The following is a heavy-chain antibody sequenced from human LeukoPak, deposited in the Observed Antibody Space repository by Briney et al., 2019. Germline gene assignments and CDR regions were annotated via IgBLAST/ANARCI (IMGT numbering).Heavy chain of an antibody. J-gene: IGHJ6*02. CDR1: GFTFSSYS. CDR3: ARVPGGYNYHGMDV. CDR2: ISSSSSYI. D-gene: IGHD2-2*01. V-gene: IGHV3-21*01. Sequence: PGGSLRLSCAASGFTFSSYSMNWVRQAPGKGLEWVSSISSSSSYIYYADSVKGRFTISRDNAKNSLYLQMNSLRAEDTAVYYCARVPGGYNYHGMDVWAQGTTVTVSS.